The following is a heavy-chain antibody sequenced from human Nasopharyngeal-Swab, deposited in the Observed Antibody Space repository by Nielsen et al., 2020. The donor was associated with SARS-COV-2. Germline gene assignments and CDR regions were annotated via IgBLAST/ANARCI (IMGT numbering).Heavy chain of an antibody. CDR2: IYPDNSET. V-gene: IGHV5-51*01. CDR3: ARLNAPTFSAGWFDP. D-gene: IGHD1-1*01. CDR1: GYDFFGYW. Sequence: GESLKISCKGSGYDFFGYWIAWVRQMSGKGLEWMGIIYPDNSETRYSPSFQGQVIISADKSVSTAYLQWSSLRASDTAMYYCARLNAPTFSAGWFDPWGPGTLVTVSS. J-gene: IGHJ5*02.